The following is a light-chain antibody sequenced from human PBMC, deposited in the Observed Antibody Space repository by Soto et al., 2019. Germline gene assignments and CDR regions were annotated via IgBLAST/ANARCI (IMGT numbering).Light chain of an antibody. Sequence: EIVLTQSPATRSLSPGETATLSCRASQSVRNYLAWYQQKHGQAPRLLIYDASNRATGIPARFSGSGSETDVTITISSLEPEDGSMYYCQQRSKMPLTFGHGTKVDIK. J-gene: IGKJ1*01. V-gene: IGKV3-11*01. CDR2: DAS. CDR3: QQRSKMPLT. CDR1: QSVRNY.